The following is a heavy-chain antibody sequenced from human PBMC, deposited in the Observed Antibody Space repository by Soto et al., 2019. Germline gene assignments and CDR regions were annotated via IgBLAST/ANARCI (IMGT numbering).Heavy chain of an antibody. D-gene: IGHD4-17*01. CDR3: ARDLWDYGGRKAPDY. J-gene: IGHJ4*02. Sequence: QVQLVESGGGVVQPGRSLRLSCAASGFTFSSYGMHWVRQAPGKGLEWVAVIWYDGSNKYYADSVKGRFTISRDNSKNTRYLQMNSLRAEDTAVYYCARDLWDYGGRKAPDYWGQGTLVTVSS. CDR2: IWYDGSNK. CDR1: GFTFSSYG. V-gene: IGHV3-33*01.